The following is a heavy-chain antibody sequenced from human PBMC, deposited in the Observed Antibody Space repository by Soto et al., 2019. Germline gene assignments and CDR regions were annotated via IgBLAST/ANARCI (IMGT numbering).Heavy chain of an antibody. CDR3: ARGLGGYQDY. J-gene: IGHJ4*02. D-gene: IGHD5-18*01. CDR2: INHSGST. V-gene: IGHV4-34*01. CDR1: GASFSGYY. Sequence: QVQLQLSGAGLLKPSETLSLTCAVYGASFSGYYWSWIRQPPGKGLEWIGEINHSGSTNYNPSLKSRVTISVDTAKIQFSLRLSSVTAADTAVYYCARGLGGYQDYWGQGTLVTVSS.